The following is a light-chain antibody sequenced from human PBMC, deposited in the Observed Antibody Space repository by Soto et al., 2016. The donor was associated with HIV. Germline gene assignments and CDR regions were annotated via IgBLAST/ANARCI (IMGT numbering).Light chain of an antibody. CDR2: KTS. Sequence: DIQMTQFPSTLSASIGDRVTITCRASQSVGVWLAWYQQKPGKAPNLLIFKTSTLEIGVPSRFSGSGSGTDFTLTLSSVQPDDVGTYYCQQYNSVPWTFGQGTKLEMK. CDR3: QQYNSVPWT. V-gene: IGKV1-5*03. J-gene: IGKJ1*01. CDR1: QSVGVW.